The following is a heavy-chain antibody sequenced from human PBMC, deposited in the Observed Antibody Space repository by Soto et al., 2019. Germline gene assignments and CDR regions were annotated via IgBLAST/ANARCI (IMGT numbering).Heavy chain of an antibody. Sequence: ASVKVSCKASGGTFSSYTISWVRQAPGQGLEWMGRIIPILGIANYAQKFQGRVTITADKSTSTAYMELSSLRSEDTAVYYCARFSPPDKYCSGGSCFSDAFDIWGQGTMVTVSS. D-gene: IGHD2-15*01. CDR2: IIPILGIA. J-gene: IGHJ3*02. CDR3: ARFSPPDKYCSGGSCFSDAFDI. CDR1: GGTFSSYT. V-gene: IGHV1-69*02.